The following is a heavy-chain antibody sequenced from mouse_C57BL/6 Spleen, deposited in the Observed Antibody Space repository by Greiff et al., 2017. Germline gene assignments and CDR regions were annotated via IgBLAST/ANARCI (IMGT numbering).Heavy chain of an antibody. D-gene: IGHD1-1*01. J-gene: IGHJ4*01. V-gene: IGHV1-42*01. Sequence: VHVKQSGPELVKPGASVKISCKASGYSFTGYYMNWVKQSPEKSLEWIGEINPSTGGTTYNQKFKAKATLTVDKSSSPAYMQLKSLTSEDSAFYYCARNGLLLRHYAMDYWGQGTSVTVAS. CDR3: ARNGLLLRHYAMDY. CDR1: GYSFTGYY. CDR2: INPSTGGT.